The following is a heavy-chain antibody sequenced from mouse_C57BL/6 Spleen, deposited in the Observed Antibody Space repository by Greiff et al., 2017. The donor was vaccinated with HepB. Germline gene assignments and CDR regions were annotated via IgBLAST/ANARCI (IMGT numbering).Heavy chain of an antibody. CDR3: ARDGASNFFAY. CDR2: ISDGGSYT. J-gene: IGHJ3*01. CDR1: GFTFSSYA. Sequence: EVKLVESGGGLVKPGGSLKLSCAASGFTFSSYAMSWVHQTPEKRLEWVATISDGGSYTYYPDNVKGRFTISRDNAKNNLYLQMSHLKSEDTAMYYCARDGASNFFAYWGQGTLVTVSA. V-gene: IGHV5-4*01. D-gene: IGHD2-5*01.